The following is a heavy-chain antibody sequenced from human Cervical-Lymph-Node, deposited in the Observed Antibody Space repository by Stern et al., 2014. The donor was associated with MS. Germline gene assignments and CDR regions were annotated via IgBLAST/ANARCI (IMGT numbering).Heavy chain of an antibody. CDR1: GGTFTSFS. V-gene: IGHV1-69*06. Sequence: QVQLVESGAEVKKPGSSVNVSCKASGGTFTSFSINWVRQVPGQSLEWMGGIIPIFDTPNLAQKFQGRVTITADSSTSTVYMALNSLRSDDTAVYCCVLPSKVTTAAFDVWGRGTMVTVSS. CDR2: IIPIFDTP. D-gene: IGHD4-17*01. J-gene: IGHJ3*01. CDR3: VLPSKVTTAAFDV.